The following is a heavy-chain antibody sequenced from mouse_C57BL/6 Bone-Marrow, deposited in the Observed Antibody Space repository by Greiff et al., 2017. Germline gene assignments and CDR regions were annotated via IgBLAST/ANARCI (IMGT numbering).Heavy chain of an antibody. CDR1: GYTFTSYW. CDR3: TLTAVYYYAMDY. Sequence: EVQLQQSGTVLARPGASVKMSCKTSGYTFTSYWMHWVKQRPGQGLEWIGVIYPGNSDTSYNQKFKGKAKLTAVTSASTAYMELSSLTNEDSAVYYCTLTAVYYYAMDYWGQGTSVTVSA. CDR2: IYPGNSDT. D-gene: IGHD1-1*01. V-gene: IGHV1-5*01. J-gene: IGHJ4*01.